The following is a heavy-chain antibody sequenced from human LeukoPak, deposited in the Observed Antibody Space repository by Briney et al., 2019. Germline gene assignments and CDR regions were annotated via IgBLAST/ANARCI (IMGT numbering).Heavy chain of an antibody. CDR3: ARDQYYYDSSGYLGAFDI. D-gene: IGHD3-22*01. J-gene: IGHJ3*02. Sequence: KPSETLSLTCAVSGGSISSGGYSWSWVRQPPGRGLEWIGYIYHSGSTYYNPPLKTRFTISVDTSKNQFSLKLSSVTAADTAVYYCARDQYYYDSSGYLGAFDIWGQGTMVTVSS. CDR2: IYHSGST. CDR1: GGSISSGGYS. V-gene: IGHV4-30-2*01.